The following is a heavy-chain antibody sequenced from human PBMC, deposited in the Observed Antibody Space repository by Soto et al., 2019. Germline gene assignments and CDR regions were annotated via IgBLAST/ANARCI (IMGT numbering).Heavy chain of an antibody. Sequence: QITLKESGPPLVKPTQTLTLTCTFSGFSLSTSGVGVGWIRQPPGKALEWLALIYWDDDKRYSPSLKSRLTITKDTSKNQVVLTMTNMDPVDTATYYCAHRLNDYHVSEGTYYFDYWGQGTLVTVSS. CDR1: GFSLSTSGVG. V-gene: IGHV2-5*02. J-gene: IGHJ4*02. CDR3: AHRLNDYHVSEGTYYFDY. D-gene: IGHD4-17*01. CDR2: IYWDDDK.